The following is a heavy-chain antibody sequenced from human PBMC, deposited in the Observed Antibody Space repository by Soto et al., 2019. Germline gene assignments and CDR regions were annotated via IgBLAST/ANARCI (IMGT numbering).Heavy chain of an antibody. J-gene: IGHJ3*02. CDR3: ASVGGGLEAFDI. CDR1: GDSVSSNRAA. CDR2: TYYRSTWYN. V-gene: IGHV6-1*01. Sequence: SQTLSLTCAISGDSVSSNRAAWNWIRQSPSRGLEWLAGTYYRSTWYNDYAVSVRIRITINPDTSKNQFFQQLKSVTPYGAAVYYCASVGGGLEAFDIWGQGTRVTVSS. D-gene: IGHD3-16*01.